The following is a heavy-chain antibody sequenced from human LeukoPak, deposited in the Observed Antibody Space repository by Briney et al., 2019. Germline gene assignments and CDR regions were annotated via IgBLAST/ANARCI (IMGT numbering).Heavy chain of an antibody. D-gene: IGHD3-16*01. CDR2: IRNDGDNK. Sequence: PGGSLRLSCVASGFTIRNYGIYWVRQAPGKGLEWVTFIRNDGDNKYYADSGKGRFSVSRDNSKNTVYVHIHTLRTEDTAIYYCAKASGAGEKYSYYMDVWGKGTTVTV. CDR3: AKASGAGEKYSYYMDV. J-gene: IGHJ6*03. V-gene: IGHV3-30*02. CDR1: GFTIRNYG.